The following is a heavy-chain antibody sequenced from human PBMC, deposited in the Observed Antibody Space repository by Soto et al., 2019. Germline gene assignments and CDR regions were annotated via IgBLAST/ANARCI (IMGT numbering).Heavy chain of an antibody. CDR1: GYTFTSYD. V-gene: IGHV1-8*01. CDR2: MNPNSGNT. CDR3: ARERRLPYYDFWSGYYPPRYFDY. D-gene: IGHD3-3*01. Sequence: ASVKVSCKASGYTFTSYDINWVRQATGQGLEWMGWMNPNSGNTGYAQKFQGRVTMTRNTSISTAYMELSSLRSEDTAVYYCARERRLPYYDFWSGYYPPRYFDYWGQGTLFTVSS. J-gene: IGHJ4*02.